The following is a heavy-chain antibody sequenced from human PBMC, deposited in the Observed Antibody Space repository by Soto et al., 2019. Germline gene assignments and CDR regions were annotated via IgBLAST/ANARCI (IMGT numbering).Heavy chain of an antibody. Sequence: SETLSLTCAVYGGSFSGYYWSWIRQPPGKGLEWIGYIYYSGSTYYNPSLKSRVTISVDTSKNQFSLKLSSVTAADTAVYYCARVPDYCGQGILVTVSS. CDR2: IYYSGST. D-gene: IGHD2-2*01. CDR3: ARVPDY. V-gene: IGHV4-34*01. CDR1: GGSFSGYY. J-gene: IGHJ4*02.